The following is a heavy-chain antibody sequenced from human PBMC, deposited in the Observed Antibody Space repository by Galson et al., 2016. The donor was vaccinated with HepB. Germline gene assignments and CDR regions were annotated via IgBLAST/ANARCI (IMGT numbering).Heavy chain of an antibody. Sequence: SVKVSCKASGYTFTKYGISWVRQAPGQGLEWMAWININNGHAVYTQKLQGRVTVTTDTSTRTVYMDLRSLRSDDTAVYYCVRDYDKSVDFWGQGTLVTVSA. CDR3: VRDYDKSVDF. J-gene: IGHJ4*02. CDR1: GYTFTKYG. CDR2: ININNGHA. V-gene: IGHV1-18*04. D-gene: IGHD3-9*01.